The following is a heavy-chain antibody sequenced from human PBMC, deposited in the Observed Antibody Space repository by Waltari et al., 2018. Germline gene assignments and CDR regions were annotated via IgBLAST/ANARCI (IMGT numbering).Heavy chain of an antibody. Sequence: QVQLQESGPGLVKPSQTLSLTCTVSGGSISSGGYYWSWIRQHPGTGLEWIGYIYYSGRPNYNPSPKGLVTISVDTSKNQFSLKLISVTAADTAVYYCAREGLELGVDYWGQGTLVTVSS. D-gene: IGHD1-7*01. CDR3: AREGLELGVDY. CDR1: GGSISSGGYY. CDR2: IYYSGRP. V-gene: IGHV4-31*01. J-gene: IGHJ4*02.